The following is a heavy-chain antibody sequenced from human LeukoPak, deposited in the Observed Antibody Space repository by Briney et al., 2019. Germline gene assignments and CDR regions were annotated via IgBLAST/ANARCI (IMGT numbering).Heavy chain of an antibody. V-gene: IGHV3-30*02. CDR3: AICDYGDYSFSF. CDR1: GFTFSSYG. D-gene: IGHD4-17*01. CDR2: VRYDGSDT. Sequence: GGSLRLSCAASGFTFSSYGMHWVRQAPGKGLEWVSFVRYDGSDTYYADCVKGRFTNSRDNSKNTLSLQMNSLRPEDTAMYYCAICDYGDYSFSFRGQGTLVTVSS. J-gene: IGHJ4*02.